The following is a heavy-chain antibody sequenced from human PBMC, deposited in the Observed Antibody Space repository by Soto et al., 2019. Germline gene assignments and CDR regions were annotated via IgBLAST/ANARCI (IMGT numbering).Heavy chain of an antibody. J-gene: IGHJ4*02. CDR1: GYIFTNHY. Sequence: QVQLVQSGAEVTKPGASVKVSCKASGYIFTNHYIHWVRQAPGQGLEWMGIINPSGGSTNYLQKFQCRITMTRDTSTSTVYMELSSLRSEDTAVYFCARADYYDSSGFYYDCWGQGTLVTVSS. CDR3: ARADYYDSSGFYYDC. CDR2: INPSGGST. D-gene: IGHD3-22*01. V-gene: IGHV1-46*01.